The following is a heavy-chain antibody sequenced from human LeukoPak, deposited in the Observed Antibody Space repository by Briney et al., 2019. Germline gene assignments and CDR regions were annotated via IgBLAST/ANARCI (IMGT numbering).Heavy chain of an antibody. CDR2: FDPEDAEI. D-gene: IGHD1-26*01. V-gene: IGHV1-24*01. CDR1: GYTLTESS. Sequence: ASVKVSCKVSGYTLTESSMVWVRQTPGKGLEWMGGFDPEDAEIVYAQRFQGRVTMTDDTSTHTASMELSSLTSEDTAVYFCATFGGSSDALDLWGQGTLVTVSS. J-gene: IGHJ5*02. CDR3: ATFGGSSDALDL.